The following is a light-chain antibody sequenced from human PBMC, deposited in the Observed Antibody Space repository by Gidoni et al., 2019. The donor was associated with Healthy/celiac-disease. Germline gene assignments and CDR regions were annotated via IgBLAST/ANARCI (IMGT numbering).Light chain of an antibody. Sequence: NFMLTQPHSVSESPGTTVTISFTRSRGSIASNYVQWYQQRPGSATTTVIYEDNQRPSGVPDRFSGSIDSSTNSASLTISGLKTEDEADYYCQSYDSSNPWVFGGGTKLTVL. J-gene: IGLJ3*02. CDR2: EDN. CDR3: QSYDSSNPWV. V-gene: IGLV6-57*04. CDR1: RGSIASNY.